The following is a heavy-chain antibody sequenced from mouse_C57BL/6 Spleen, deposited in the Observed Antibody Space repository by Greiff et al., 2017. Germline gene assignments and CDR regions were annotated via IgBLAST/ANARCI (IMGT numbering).Heavy chain of an antibody. CDR2: ISGGGGNT. D-gene: IGHD2-10*02. J-gene: IGHJ2*01. CDR3: ARYGNLYYFDY. V-gene: IGHV5-9*01. Sequence: EVNVVESGGGLVKPGGSLKLSCAASGFTFSSYTMSWVRQTPEKRLEWVATISGGGGNTYYPDSVKGRFTISRDNAKNTLYLQMSSLRSEDTALYYCARYGNLYYFDYWGQGTTLTVSS. CDR1: GFTFSSYT.